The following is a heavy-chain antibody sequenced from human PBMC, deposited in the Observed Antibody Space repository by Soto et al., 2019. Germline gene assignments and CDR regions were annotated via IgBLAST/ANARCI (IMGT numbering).Heavy chain of an antibody. Sequence: QVQLVQSGAEVKKPGSSVKVSCKASGGTFSSYAISWVRQAPGQGLEWMGGIIPIFGTANYAQKFQGRVTITADESTSTAYIELSSLRSEDTAVYYCARETATVVTPLPAFDIWGQGTMVTVSS. J-gene: IGHJ3*02. D-gene: IGHD4-17*01. V-gene: IGHV1-69*01. CDR1: GGTFSSYA. CDR3: ARETATVVTPLPAFDI. CDR2: IIPIFGTA.